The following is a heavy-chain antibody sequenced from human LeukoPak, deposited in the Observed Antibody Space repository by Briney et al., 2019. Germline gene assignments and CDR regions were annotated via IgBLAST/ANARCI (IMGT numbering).Heavy chain of an antibody. J-gene: IGHJ4*02. CDR1: GGSISSSSYY. CDR3: ARDRYYYDSSGYQAPFDY. D-gene: IGHD3-22*01. Sequence: SETLSLTCTVSGGSISSSSYYWGWIRQPPGKGLEWIGTIYYSGSTYYNPSLKSRVTISVDTSKNQFSLELSSVTAADTAVYYCARDRYYYDSSGYQAPFDYWGQGTLVTVSS. V-gene: IGHV4-39*07. CDR2: IYYSGST.